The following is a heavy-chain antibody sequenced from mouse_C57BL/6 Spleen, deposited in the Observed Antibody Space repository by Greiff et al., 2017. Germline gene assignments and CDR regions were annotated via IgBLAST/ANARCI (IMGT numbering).Heavy chain of an antibody. J-gene: IGHJ4*01. CDR1: GFTFSSYG. CDR3: ARHETKEAMGY. CDR2: ISSGGSYT. V-gene: IGHV5-6*01. Sequence: EVQRVESGGDLVKPGGSLKLSCAASGFTFSSYGMSWVRQTPDKRLEWVATISSGGSYTYYPDSVKGRFTISRDNAKNTLYLQMSSLQSEDTAMYYCARHETKEAMGYWGQGTSVTVSS.